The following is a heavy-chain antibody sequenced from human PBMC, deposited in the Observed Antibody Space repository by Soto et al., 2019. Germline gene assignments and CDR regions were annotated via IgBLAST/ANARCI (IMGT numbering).Heavy chain of an antibody. CDR3: AKVILVRGVYYYYGMDV. Sequence: LRLSCEVSGFTFSMYSMSWVRQAPGKGLEWVSAISGSGGSTYYADSVKGRFTISRDNSKNTLYLQMNSLRAEDTAVYYCAKVILVRGVYYYYGMDVWGQGTTVTVSS. D-gene: IGHD3-10*01. CDR2: ISGSGGST. J-gene: IGHJ6*02. V-gene: IGHV3-23*01. CDR1: GFTFSMYS.